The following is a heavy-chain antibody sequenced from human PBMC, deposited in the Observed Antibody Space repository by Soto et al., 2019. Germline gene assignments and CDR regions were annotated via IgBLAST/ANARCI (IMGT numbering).Heavy chain of an antibody. CDR1: GFTFSSYG. V-gene: IGHV3-30*03. CDR2: ISYDGSNK. J-gene: IGHJ4*02. Sequence: SLRLSCAASGFTFSSYGVHWVRQAPGKGLEWVAVISYDGSNKYYADSVKGRFTISRDNSKNTLYLQMNSLRAEDTAVYYYYGDYEARFDYWGQGTLVTVSS. CDR3: YGDYEARFDY. D-gene: IGHD4-17*01.